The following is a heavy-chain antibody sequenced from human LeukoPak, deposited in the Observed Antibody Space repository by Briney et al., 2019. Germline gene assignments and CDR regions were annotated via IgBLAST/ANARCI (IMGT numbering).Heavy chain of an antibody. J-gene: IGHJ4*02. CDR3: AKDSAYDSWSGYHYFDY. CDR2: ISGSGGST. Sequence: GGSLRLSCAASGFTFSSYWMSWVRQAPGKGLEWVSAISGSGGSTYYADSVKGRFTISRDNSKNTLYLQMNSLRAEDTAVYYCAKDSAYDSWSGYHYFDYWGQGTLVTVSS. V-gene: IGHV3-23*01. CDR1: GFTFSSYW. D-gene: IGHD3-3*01.